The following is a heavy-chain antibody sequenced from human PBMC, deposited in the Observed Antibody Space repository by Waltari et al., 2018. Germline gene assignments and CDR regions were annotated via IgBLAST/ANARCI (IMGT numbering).Heavy chain of an antibody. CDR3: TRRTGGGDLHPCDY. J-gene: IGHJ4*02. V-gene: IGHV3-49*04. CDR1: GFTFGDYA. CDR2: IRSKAYGGTT. D-gene: IGHD2-21*02. Sequence: EVQLVESGGGLVQPGRSLRLSCTASGFTFGDYAMSWVRQAPGKGLEWVGFIRSKAYGGTTEYAASVKGRFTISRDDSKSIAYLQMNSLKTEDTAVYYCTRRTGGGDLHPCDYWGQGTLVTVSS.